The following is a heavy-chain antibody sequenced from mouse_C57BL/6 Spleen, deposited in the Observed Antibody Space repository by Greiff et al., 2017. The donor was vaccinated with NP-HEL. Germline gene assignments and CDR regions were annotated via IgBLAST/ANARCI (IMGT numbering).Heavy chain of an antibody. CDR1: GFNIKDDY. J-gene: IGHJ3*01. Sequence: VQLQQSGAELVRPGASVKLSCTASGFNIKDDYMHWVKQRPEQGLEWIGWIDPENGDTEYASKFQGKATITADTSSNTAYLQLSSLTSEDTAVYYCYYGNYEFAYWGQGTLVTVSA. CDR3: YYGNYEFAY. D-gene: IGHD2-1*01. V-gene: IGHV14-4*01. CDR2: IDPENGDT.